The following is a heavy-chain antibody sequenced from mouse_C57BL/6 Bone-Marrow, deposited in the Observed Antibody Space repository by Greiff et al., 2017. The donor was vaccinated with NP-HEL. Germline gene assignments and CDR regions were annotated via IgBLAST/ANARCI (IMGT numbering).Heavy chain of an antibody. Sequence: QVQLQQSGPELVKPGASVKISCKASGYAFSSSWMNWVKQRPGKGLEWIGRIYPGDGDTNYNGKFKGKATLTADKSSSTAYMQLSSLTSEDSAVYFCATRYDYDGGGFAYWGQGTLVTVSA. J-gene: IGHJ3*01. V-gene: IGHV1-82*01. CDR1: GYAFSSSW. CDR3: ATRYDYDGGGFAY. CDR2: IYPGDGDT. D-gene: IGHD2-4*01.